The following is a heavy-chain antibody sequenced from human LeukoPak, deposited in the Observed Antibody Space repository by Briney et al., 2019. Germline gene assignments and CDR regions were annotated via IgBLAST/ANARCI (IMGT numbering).Heavy chain of an antibody. CDR2: IYYSGST. J-gene: IGHJ3*02. V-gene: IGHV4-39*07. CDR1: GGSISSSSYY. D-gene: IGHD3-22*01. CDR3: ARPHYYDSSGHYGAFDI. Sequence: PSETLSLTCTVSGGSISSSSYYWGWIRQPPGKGLEWIGSIYYSGSTYYNPSLKSRVTISVDTSKNQFSLKLSSVTAADTAVYYCARPHYYDSSGHYGAFDIWGQGTMVTVSS.